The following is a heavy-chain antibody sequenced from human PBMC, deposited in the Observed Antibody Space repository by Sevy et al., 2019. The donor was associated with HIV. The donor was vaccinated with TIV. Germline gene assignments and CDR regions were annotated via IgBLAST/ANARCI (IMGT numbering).Heavy chain of an antibody. Sequence: GGSLRLSCAVSGFTFNNAWMNWVRQAPGTGLQWVGLIKSKIDGEATDDAAPLKGRFTISRDDSKNTLYLQMNSLQIEDTDVYYCATAPGYYDSAPFDYWGPGTLVTVSS. J-gene: IGHJ4*02. CDR1: GFTFNNAW. V-gene: IGHV3-15*01. CDR3: ATAPGYYDSAPFDY. D-gene: IGHD3-22*01. CDR2: IKSKIDGEAT.